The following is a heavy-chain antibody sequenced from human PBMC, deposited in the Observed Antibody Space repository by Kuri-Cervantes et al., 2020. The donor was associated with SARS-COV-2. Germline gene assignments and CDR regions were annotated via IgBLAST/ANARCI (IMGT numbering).Heavy chain of an antibody. CDR3: AKDLGFGELLSGVVNDY. Sequence: GGSLRLSFAASGFTFSSYGMHWVRQAPGKGLEWVAVIWYDGSNKYYADSVKGRFTISRDNSKNTLYLQMNSLRAEDTAVYYCAKDLGFGELLSGVVNDYWGQGTLVTVSS. D-gene: IGHD3-10*01. J-gene: IGHJ4*02. V-gene: IGHV3-33*06. CDR2: IWYDGSNK. CDR1: GFTFSSYG.